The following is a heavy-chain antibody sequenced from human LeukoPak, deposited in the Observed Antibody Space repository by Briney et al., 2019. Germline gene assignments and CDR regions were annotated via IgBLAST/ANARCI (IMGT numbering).Heavy chain of an antibody. V-gene: IGHV5-51*01. D-gene: IGHD3-16*01. CDR3: GRILYGDYGMDV. Sequence: GESLKISCKGSGYRFTSYWIGWVRQMPGKGLEWMGIIYPGDSDTKYSPSFQGQVTISVDRSISTAYLQWSSLKASDTAIYHCGRILYGDYGMDVWGQGTTVTVSS. CDR1: GYRFTSYW. CDR2: IYPGDSDT. J-gene: IGHJ6*02.